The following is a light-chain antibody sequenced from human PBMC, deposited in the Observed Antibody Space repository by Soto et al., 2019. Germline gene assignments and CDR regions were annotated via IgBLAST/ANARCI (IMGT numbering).Light chain of an antibody. CDR1: QSISSW. J-gene: IGKJ1*01. V-gene: IGKV1-5*01. CDR3: QQYNSYWT. CDR2: DAS. Sequence: DIQMTQSPSTLSASVGDRVTITCRASQSISSWLAWYQQKQGKAPKLLIDDASSLESGVPSRFSGSGSGKDFTLTISSLQPDDFATYYCQQYNSYWTFGQGTKVEIK.